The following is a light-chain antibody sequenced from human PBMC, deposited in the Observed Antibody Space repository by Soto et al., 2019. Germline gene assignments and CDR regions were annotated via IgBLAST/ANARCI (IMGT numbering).Light chain of an antibody. V-gene: IGKV3D-15*01. CDR1: QSVSSN. J-gene: IGKJ1*01. CDR2: DAS. CDR3: HQYDTYS. Sequence: EILMTQSPATLSVSPGERATLSCRASQSVSSNLAWYQQKPGQATRLLIYDASTRATGIPARFSSSGSGTDFTLTISSLQPDAFATYFCHQYDTYSFGQGTKVDI.